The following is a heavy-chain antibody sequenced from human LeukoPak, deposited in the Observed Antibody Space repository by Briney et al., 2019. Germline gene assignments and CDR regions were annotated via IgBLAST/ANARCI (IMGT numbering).Heavy chain of an antibody. J-gene: IGHJ4*02. Sequence: GGSLRLSCAASGFRFGDYWMTWARHIPGKGLEWVVNIKQDGAEKHYAESVEGRFIISRDNAKNSLYLEMDILKVEDTAVYYCARVGAWDLQRVFEYWGQGTLVTVSS. D-gene: IGHD1-26*01. CDR1: GFRFGDYW. CDR2: IKQDGAEK. CDR3: ARVGAWDLQRVFEY. V-gene: IGHV3-7*01.